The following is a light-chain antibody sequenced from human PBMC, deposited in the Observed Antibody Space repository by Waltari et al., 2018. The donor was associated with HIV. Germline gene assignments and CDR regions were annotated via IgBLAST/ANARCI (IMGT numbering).Light chain of an antibody. CDR3: YSTDSSNNHRV. J-gene: IGLJ3*02. Sequence: SYELTQPPSVSVSPGQTARITCSGDALPKKYAYWYQQKSGQAPLLVIYGDSKRPSGFPERFSGASSGTMSTLTISGAQVEDEADYYCYSTDSSNNHRVFGGGTKLTVL. V-gene: IGLV3-10*01. CDR2: GDS. CDR1: ALPKKY.